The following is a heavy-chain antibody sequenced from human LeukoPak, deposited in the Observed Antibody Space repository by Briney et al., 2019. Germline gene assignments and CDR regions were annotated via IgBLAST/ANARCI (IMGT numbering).Heavy chain of an antibody. CDR2: ISAYNGNT. Sequence: GASVKVSCKASGYTFTTYGISWVRQAPGQGLQWMGWISAYNGNTNYAQKLQGRVTMTTDTSTSTVYMELSSLRSEDTAVYYCASLPLFGSAFDIWGQGTMVTVSS. CDR3: ASLPLFGSAFDI. V-gene: IGHV1-18*01. D-gene: IGHD2-21*01. CDR1: GYTFTTYG. J-gene: IGHJ3*02.